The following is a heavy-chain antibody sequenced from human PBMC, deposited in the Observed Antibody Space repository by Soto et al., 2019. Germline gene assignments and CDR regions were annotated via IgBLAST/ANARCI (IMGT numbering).Heavy chain of an antibody. CDR1: GGTFSSHA. V-gene: IGHV1-69*13. Sequence: GASVKVSCKASGGTFSSHAISWVRQAPGQGLEWMGGIIPIFGTANYAQKFQGRVTITADESTSTAYMELSSLRSEDTAVYYCARGGTIFGPPLTRAPFDYWGQGTLVTVSS. D-gene: IGHD3-3*01. J-gene: IGHJ4*02. CDR3: ARGGTIFGPPLTRAPFDY. CDR2: IIPIFGTA.